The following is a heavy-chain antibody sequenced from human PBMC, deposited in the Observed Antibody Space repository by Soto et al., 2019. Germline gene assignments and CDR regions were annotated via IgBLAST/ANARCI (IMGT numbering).Heavy chain of an antibody. CDR3: ARQRVNYDILTAYYLSESDP. D-gene: IGHD3-9*01. J-gene: IGHJ5*02. Sequence: GGSLRLSCAVSGFTFSSYAMHWVRQAPGKGLEWVALISYDGSDKDYADSVKGRFTISRDNSKNTVYLQMNSLRAEDTAVYYCARQRVNYDILTAYYLSESDPWRHGALVTVSS. V-gene: IGHV3-30*14. CDR1: GFTFSSYA. CDR2: ISYDGSDK.